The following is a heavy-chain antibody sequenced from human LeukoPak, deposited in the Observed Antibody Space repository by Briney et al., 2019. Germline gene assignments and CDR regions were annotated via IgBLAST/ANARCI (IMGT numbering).Heavy chain of an antibody. CDR1: GFTFSSYW. D-gene: IGHD3-10*01. Sequence: GGSLRLSCAASGFTFSSYWMSWVRQAPGKGLEWVSMIYPNGNTFYTDSVKGRFTISRDNSKNTLDLQMSSLRAEDTAVYYCARHGHGYGSPFDYWGQGTLVTVSS. V-gene: IGHV3-66*04. CDR2: IYPNGNT. CDR3: ARHGHGYGSPFDY. J-gene: IGHJ4*02.